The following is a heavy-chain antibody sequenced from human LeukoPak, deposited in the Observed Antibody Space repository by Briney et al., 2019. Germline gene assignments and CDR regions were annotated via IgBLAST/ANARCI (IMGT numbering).Heavy chain of an antibody. Sequence: SETLSLTCTVSGGSISSSSYYWGWIRQPPGKGLEWIGSIYHSGSTYYSPSLKSRVTISVDTSKNQFSLKLSSVTAADTAVYYCASLRERSYYARGFDYWGQGTLVTVSS. CDR1: GGSISSSSYY. J-gene: IGHJ4*02. CDR3: ASLRERSYYARGFDY. CDR2: IYHSGST. D-gene: IGHD1-26*01. V-gene: IGHV4-39*01.